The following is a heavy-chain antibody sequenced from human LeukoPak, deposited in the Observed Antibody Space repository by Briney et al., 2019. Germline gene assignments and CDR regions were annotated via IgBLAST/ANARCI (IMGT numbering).Heavy chain of an antibody. J-gene: IGHJ4*02. Sequence: PGGSLRLSCAASGFTFSSYAMSWVRQAPGKGLEWVANIKQDGSEEYYVDSVKGRFTISRDNAKNSLYLQMNSLRAEDTAVYYCARAMVKLASYYFDYWGQGTLVTVSS. CDR1: GFTFSSYA. CDR2: IKQDGSEE. D-gene: IGHD5-18*01. CDR3: ARAMVKLASYYFDY. V-gene: IGHV3-7*01.